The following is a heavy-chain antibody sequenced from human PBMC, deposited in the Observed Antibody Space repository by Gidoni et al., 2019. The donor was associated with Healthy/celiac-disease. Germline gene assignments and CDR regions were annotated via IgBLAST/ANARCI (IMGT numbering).Heavy chain of an antibody. J-gene: IGHJ4*02. CDR3: ARDRSVDY. Sequence: QVPLQPWGPGLLTHSETLSLPHAVYGGSFSGYYWSWIRQPPGKGLEWIGEINHSGSTNYNPSLKSRVTISVDTSKNQFSLKLSSVTAADTAVYYCARDRSVDYWGQGTLVTVSS. V-gene: IGHV4-34*01. CDR2: INHSGST. CDR1: GGSFSGYY.